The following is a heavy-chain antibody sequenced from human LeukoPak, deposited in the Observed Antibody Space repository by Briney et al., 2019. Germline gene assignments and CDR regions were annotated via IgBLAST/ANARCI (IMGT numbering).Heavy chain of an antibody. CDR1: GYTFTSYG. J-gene: IGHJ4*02. CDR2: ISAYNGNT. D-gene: IGHD5-24*01. Sequence: ASVKVSCKASGYTFTSYGISWVRQAPGQGLEWMGWISAYNGNTNYAQKLQGRVTMTTDTSTSTAYMELRSLRSDDTAVYYCAREIMANQHGKSDYWGQGTLVTVSS. V-gene: IGHV1-18*01. CDR3: AREIMANQHGKSDY.